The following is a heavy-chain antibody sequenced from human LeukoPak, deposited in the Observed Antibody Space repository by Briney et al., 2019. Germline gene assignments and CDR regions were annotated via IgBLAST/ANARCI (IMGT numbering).Heavy chain of an antibody. Sequence: PSETLSLTCAVPGGSITGHYWNWTRQTPGMRLEWIGYTSYSRTTIYNSYFKGRATMSIDTSKNQLYLNLTSVTATDTAVYYCAKLGHSDGWYLGAFDIWGQGTTVIVSS. V-gene: IGHV4-59*08. CDR3: AKLGHSDGWYLGAFDI. CDR1: GGSITGHY. J-gene: IGHJ3*02. CDR2: TSYSRTT. D-gene: IGHD6-19*01.